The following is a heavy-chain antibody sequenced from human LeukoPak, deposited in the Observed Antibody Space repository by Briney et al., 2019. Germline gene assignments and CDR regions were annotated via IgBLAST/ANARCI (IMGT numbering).Heavy chain of an antibody. V-gene: IGHV1-3*01. Sequence: ASVKVSCKASGYTFTSYAMHWVRQAPGQRLEWMGWINAGNGNTKYSQKFQGGVTITRDTSASTAYMELSSLRSEDTAVYYCAGPTGYCSSTSCHTPAYYYYGMDVWGKGTTVTVSS. CDR2: INAGNGNT. D-gene: IGHD2-2*02. CDR1: GYTFTSYA. CDR3: AGPTGYCSSTSCHTPAYYYYGMDV. J-gene: IGHJ6*04.